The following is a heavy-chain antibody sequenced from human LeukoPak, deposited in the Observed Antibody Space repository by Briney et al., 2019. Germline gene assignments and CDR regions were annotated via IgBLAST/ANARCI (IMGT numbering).Heavy chain of an antibody. D-gene: IGHD2-21*01. CDR2: IYSGGSI. V-gene: IGHV3-53*01. CDR1: GFTVSSNY. CDR3: ARRGVKRAFDI. Sequence: PGGSLRLSCAASGFTVSSNYMSWVRQAPGKGLEWVSAIYSGGSIYYADSVKGRFTISRDNSKNTLYLQMNSLRAEDTAVYYCARRGVKRAFDIWGQGTMVTVSS. J-gene: IGHJ3*02.